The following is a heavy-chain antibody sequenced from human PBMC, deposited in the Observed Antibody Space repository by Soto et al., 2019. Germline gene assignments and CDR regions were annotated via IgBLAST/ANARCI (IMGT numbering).Heavy chain of an antibody. V-gene: IGHV1-2*02. D-gene: IGHD3-10*02. CDR3: ARNMDYYYGRGSGNGHGV. CDR1: GYTFTAYH. Sequence: QVRLVQSGAEVKEPGDSVRVSCEASGYTFTAYHIHWVRQAPGQGLEWMGWINPKFGDTGYAQEFQGRVSMTSDMSISTVYMEMSRLTYDDTAIHYCARNMDYYYGRGSGNGHGVWGQGTTVTVFS. CDR2: INPKFGDT. J-gene: IGHJ6*02.